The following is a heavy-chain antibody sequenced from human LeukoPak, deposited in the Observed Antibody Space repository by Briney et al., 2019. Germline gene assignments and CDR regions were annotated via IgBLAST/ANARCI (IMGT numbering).Heavy chain of an antibody. V-gene: IGHV3-21*01. CDR2: ISSGSSYT. CDR3: ARDRNIVEVVAADDAFDI. D-gene: IGHD2-15*01. CDR1: GLNVSTVS. Sequence: GGALRLSCAVSGLNVSTVSMNWVRGVRGKGQEWVSSISSGSSYTYYADSVKGRFTIYRDNAKNTLYLQMNSLRAEDTAVYYCARDRNIVEVVAADDAFDIWGQGTMVTVSS. J-gene: IGHJ3*02.